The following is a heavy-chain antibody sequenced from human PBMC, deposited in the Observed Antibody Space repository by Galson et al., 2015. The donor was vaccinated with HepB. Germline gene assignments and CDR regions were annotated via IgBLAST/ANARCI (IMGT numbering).Heavy chain of an antibody. V-gene: IGHV3-21*01. CDR1: GFTFSSYS. D-gene: IGHD6-13*01. Sequence: SLRLSCAASGFTFSSYSMNWVRQAPGKGLEWVSSISSSSSYIYYADSVKGRFTISRDNAKNSLYLQMNSLRAEDTAVYYCARDHGYSSSWYFVGNNWFDPWGQGTLVTVSS. CDR3: ARDHGYSSSWYFVGNNWFDP. CDR2: ISSSSSYI. J-gene: IGHJ5*02.